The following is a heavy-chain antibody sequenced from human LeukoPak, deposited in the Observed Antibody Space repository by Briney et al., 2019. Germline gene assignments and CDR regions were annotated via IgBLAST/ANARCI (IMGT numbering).Heavy chain of an antibody. J-gene: IGHJ5*02. CDR1: GGSISSNANY. CDR3: ARDYVWGRYRYENWFDP. V-gene: IGHV4-39*07. D-gene: IGHD3-16*02. Sequence: SETLSLTCTVSGGSISSNANYCGWIRQPPGKELEWIGSIYFSGTTYYNPSLETRVTISVDTSKNQFSMRLTSVTAADTAVYYCARDYVWGRYRYENWFDPWGQGTLVTVSS. CDR2: IYFSGTT.